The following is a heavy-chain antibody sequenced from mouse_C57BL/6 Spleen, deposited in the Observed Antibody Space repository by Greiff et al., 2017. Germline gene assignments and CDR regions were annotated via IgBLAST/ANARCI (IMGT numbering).Heavy chain of an antibody. Sequence: EVQLQESGPGMVKPSQSLSLTCTVTGYSITSGYDWHWIRHFPGNKLEWMGYISYSGSTNYNPSLKSRISITHDTSKNHFFLKLNSVTTEDTATYYCAREGGDYDGLSFAYWGQGTLVTVSA. CDR1: GYSITSGYD. CDR2: ISYSGST. J-gene: IGHJ3*01. D-gene: IGHD2-4*01. CDR3: AREGGDYDGLSFAY. V-gene: IGHV3-1*01.